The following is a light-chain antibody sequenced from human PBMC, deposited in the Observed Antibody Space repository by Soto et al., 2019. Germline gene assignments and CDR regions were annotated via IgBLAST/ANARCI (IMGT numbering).Light chain of an antibody. CDR3: QQYGSSPRT. V-gene: IGKV3-20*01. Sequence: EIVLTQSPGTLSLSPGERATLSCRASQSVSSSYLAWYQQKPGQAPRLLIYDASSRATGIPDRFSGSGSGTDFTLTISRLEPEDFAVNYCQQYGSSPRTFGQGTRLEIK. CDR1: QSVSSSY. J-gene: IGKJ5*01. CDR2: DAS.